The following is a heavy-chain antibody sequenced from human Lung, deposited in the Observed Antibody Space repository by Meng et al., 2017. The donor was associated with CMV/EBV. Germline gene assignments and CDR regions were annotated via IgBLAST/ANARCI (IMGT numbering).Heavy chain of an antibody. V-gene: IGHV3-21*01. CDR1: GFTFSSYS. Sequence: SCAASGFTFSSYSMNWVRQAPGKGLEWVSSSSSSSSYIYYADSVKGLFTISRDNAKNSLYLQMNSLRAEDTAVYYCATSRGSGWYRIGWFDPWGQGXLVTVSS. D-gene: IGHD6-19*01. CDR3: ATSRGSGWYRIGWFDP. CDR2: SSSSSSYI. J-gene: IGHJ5*02.